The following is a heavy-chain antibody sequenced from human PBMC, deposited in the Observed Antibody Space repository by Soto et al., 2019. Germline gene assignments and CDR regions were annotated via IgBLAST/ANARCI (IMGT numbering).Heavy chain of an antibody. V-gene: IGHV1-58*01. CDR1: GIIFSNSA. CDR2: IIIAGGGT. D-gene: IGHD2-15*01. J-gene: IGHJ3*02. Sequence: QMQVVQSGPEVKKPGTSVTVSCKTSGIIFSNSAVQWVRQARGQRLEWLGYIIIAGGGTKYSQNLQGKITISRDMSTNTAYMELSSLRSEDTAIYYCAAELYSGGRCCSFDIWGQGTMITVSS. CDR3: AAELYSGGRCCSFDI.